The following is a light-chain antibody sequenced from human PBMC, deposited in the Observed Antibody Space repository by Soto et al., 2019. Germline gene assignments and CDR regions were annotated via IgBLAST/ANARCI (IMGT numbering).Light chain of an antibody. CDR3: AAWDDSLSGHVV. J-gene: IGLJ2*01. V-gene: IGLV1-47*01. Sequence: QLVLTKPPSASGTPGQRVTISCSGSSSNIGSNYVYWYQQLPGTAPKLLIYRNNQRPSGVPDRFSGSKSGTSASLAISGLRSEDEADYYCAAWDDSLSGHVVFGGGTQLTVL. CDR1: SSNIGSNY. CDR2: RNN.